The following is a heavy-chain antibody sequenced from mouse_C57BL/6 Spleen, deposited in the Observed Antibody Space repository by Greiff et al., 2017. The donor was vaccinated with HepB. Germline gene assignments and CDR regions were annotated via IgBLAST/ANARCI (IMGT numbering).Heavy chain of an antibody. Sequence: VQLQQSGAELVRPGTSVKVSCKASVYAFTNYLIEWVKQRPGQGLEWIGVINPGSGGTNYNEKFKGKATLTADKSSSTAYMQLSSLTSEDSAVYFCAMAYDYDSYWGQGTTLTVSS. CDR3: AMAYDYDSY. J-gene: IGHJ2*01. D-gene: IGHD2-4*01. CDR2: INPGSGGT. V-gene: IGHV1-54*01. CDR1: VYAFTNYL.